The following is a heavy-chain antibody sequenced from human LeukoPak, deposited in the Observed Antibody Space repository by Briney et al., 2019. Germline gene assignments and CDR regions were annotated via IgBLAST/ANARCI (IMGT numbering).Heavy chain of an antibody. V-gene: IGHV5-51*01. CDR1: DYSFTNYW. CDR2: IYPGDSDT. J-gene: IGHJ4*02. Sequence: GESLKISCQGSDYSFTNYWIGWVRQMPGKGLEWMGIIYPGDSDTRYSPSFQGQVTISADKSISTAYLQWSSLKASDTAMYYCARLLGFGELSDPYYFDYWGQGTLVTVSS. D-gene: IGHD3-10*01. CDR3: ARLLGFGELSDPYYFDY.